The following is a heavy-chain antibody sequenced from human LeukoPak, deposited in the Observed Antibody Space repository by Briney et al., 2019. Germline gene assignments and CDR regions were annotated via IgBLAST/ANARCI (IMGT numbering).Heavy chain of an antibody. CDR1: GFTFSSYA. CDR3: AKARDLIVPAAFDY. CDR2: ISGRGGNI. V-gene: IGHV3-23*01. D-gene: IGHD2-2*01. J-gene: IGHJ4*02. Sequence: GWSLRLSCAASGFTFSSYAMSWVRQAPGKGLEWVSTISGRGGNIYYADSVKGRFTISRDNSKNKLYLQMNSLRAEDKAVYYCAKARDLIVPAAFDYWGQGTLVTVSS.